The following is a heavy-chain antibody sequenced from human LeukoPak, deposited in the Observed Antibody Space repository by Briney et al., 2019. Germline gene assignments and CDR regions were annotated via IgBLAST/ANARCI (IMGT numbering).Heavy chain of an antibody. Sequence: SETLSLTCNVSGGSFTNYYWSWIRQTPEKGLEWIGQINHSGDTSYNPSLRSRMPLSVDRSKNQFSLKVTSVTAADTGVYYCARGPGTLGLSPWGQGSLVTVSS. CDR3: ARGPGTLGLSP. CDR1: GGSFTNYY. J-gene: IGHJ5*02. CDR2: INHSGDT. D-gene: IGHD1-1*01. V-gene: IGHV4-34*01.